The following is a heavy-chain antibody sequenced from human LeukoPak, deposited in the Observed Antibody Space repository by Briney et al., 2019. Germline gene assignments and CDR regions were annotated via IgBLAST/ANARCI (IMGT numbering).Heavy chain of an antibody. CDR3: ARTIGYCGGDCYSHAFDI. Sequence: SDTQSLTCAVSGYSISSSNWWGWIRQPPGKGLEWIGYIYYSGSIYYNPSLKSRVTMSVDTSKNQFSLKLSSVTAVDTAVYYCARTIGYCGGDCYSHAFDIWGQGTMVTVSS. D-gene: IGHD2-21*01. V-gene: IGHV4-28*05. CDR2: IYYSGSI. J-gene: IGHJ3*02. CDR1: GYSISSSNW.